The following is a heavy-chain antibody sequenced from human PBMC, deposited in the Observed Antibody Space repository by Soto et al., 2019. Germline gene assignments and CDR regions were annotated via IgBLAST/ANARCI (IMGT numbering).Heavy chain of an antibody. J-gene: IGHJ3*02. CDR2: ISRNSDTI. Sequence: VQLVESGGGLVQPGGSLRLSCAASGFTLNTYTMHWVRQAPGKGLEWISYISRNSDTIYYADSVKGRFTISRDNAKNSLFLQMNDLRIDYTAVYDCARDGRMWFDDTFDIWGQGTMVTVSS. CDR3: ARDGRMWFDDTFDI. CDR1: GFTLNTYT. V-gene: IGHV3-48*01. D-gene: IGHD3-10*01.